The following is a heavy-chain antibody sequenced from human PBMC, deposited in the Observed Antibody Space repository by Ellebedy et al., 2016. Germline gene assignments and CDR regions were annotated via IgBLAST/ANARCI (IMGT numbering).Heavy chain of an antibody. CDR3: ATGVLYSSLKWFDP. Sequence: SETLSLTXAVYGGSFSGYYWSWIRQPPGKGLEWIGEINHSGSTNYNPSLKSRVTISVDTSKNQFSLKLSSVTAADTAVYYCATGVLYSSLKWFDPWGQGTLVTVSS. CDR2: INHSGST. J-gene: IGHJ5*02. V-gene: IGHV4-34*01. D-gene: IGHD6-6*01. CDR1: GGSFSGYY.